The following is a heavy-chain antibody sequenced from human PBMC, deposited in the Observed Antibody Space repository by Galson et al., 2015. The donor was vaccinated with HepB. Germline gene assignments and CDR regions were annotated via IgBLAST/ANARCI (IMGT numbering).Heavy chain of an antibody. D-gene: IGHD2-21*02. V-gene: IGHV3-33*08. CDR1: GFTFSSYG. CDR3: ARKRRPYCGGDCYLDY. J-gene: IGHJ4*02. CDR2: IWYDGSNK. Sequence: SLRLSCAASGFTFSSYGMHWVRQAPGKGLEWVAVIWYDGSNKYYADSVKGRFTISRDNSKNTLYLQMNSLRAEDTAVYYCARKRRPYCGGDCYLDYWGQGTLVTVSP.